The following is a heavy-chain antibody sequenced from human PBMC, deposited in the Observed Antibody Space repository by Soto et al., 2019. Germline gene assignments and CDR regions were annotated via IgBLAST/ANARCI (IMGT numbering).Heavy chain of an antibody. V-gene: IGHV1-24*01. CDR3: ATGSQDSSGYYHYFDY. CDR2: FDPEDGET. Sequence: ASVKVSCKVSGYTLTELSMHWVRQAPGKGLEWMGGFDPEDGETIYAQKFQGRVTMAEDTSTDTAYMELSSLRSEDTAVYYCATGSQDSSGYYHYFDYWGQGTLVTVSS. CDR1: GYTLTELS. J-gene: IGHJ4*02. D-gene: IGHD3-22*01.